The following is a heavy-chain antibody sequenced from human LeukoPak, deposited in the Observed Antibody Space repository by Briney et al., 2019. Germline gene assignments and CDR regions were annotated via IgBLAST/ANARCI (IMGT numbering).Heavy chain of an antibody. Sequence: PGGSLRLSCAASGFTVTSNYMTWVRQAPGKGLEWVSVIYSGGSTYYATSVKGRFTISRDNSKNTLYLQMNSLRAEDTAVYYCARGISNGYYNDWGQGTLVTVSS. CDR3: ARGISNGYYND. V-gene: IGHV3-53*01. CDR1: GFTVTSNY. CDR2: IYSGGST. D-gene: IGHD3-22*01. J-gene: IGHJ1*01.